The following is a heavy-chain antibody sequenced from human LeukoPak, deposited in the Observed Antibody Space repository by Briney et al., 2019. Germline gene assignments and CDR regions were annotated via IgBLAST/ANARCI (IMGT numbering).Heavy chain of an antibody. CDR3: ARAYGGYNWSDP. J-gene: IGHJ5*02. Sequence: TGGSLRLSCAASGFSFSSYSMNWVRQAPGKGLEWVSSISGSSTYIYYADSVKGRFTISRDNAKNSLYLQMKSLRAEDTAVYYCARAYGGYNWSDPWGQGTLVTVSS. D-gene: IGHD4-23*01. V-gene: IGHV3-21*01. CDR1: GFSFSSYS. CDR2: ISGSSTYI.